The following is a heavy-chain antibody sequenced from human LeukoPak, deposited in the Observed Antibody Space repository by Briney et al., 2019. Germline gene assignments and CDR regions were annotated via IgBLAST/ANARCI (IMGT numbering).Heavy chain of an antibody. CDR2: IYPGDSDT. D-gene: IGHD2-8*01. V-gene: IGHV5-51*01. J-gene: IGHJ6*04. CDR1: GYSFTTYW. Sequence: GESLKIPCKGSGYSFTTYWIGWVRQLPGKGLEWMGIIYPGDSDTRYSTSFQGQVTISADKSISPPYLHWSSLKASDTPMYSCARERVLRDSISWLDLFFNFTAGGGEGSTVSVSS. CDR3: ARERVLRDSISWLDLFFNFTAG.